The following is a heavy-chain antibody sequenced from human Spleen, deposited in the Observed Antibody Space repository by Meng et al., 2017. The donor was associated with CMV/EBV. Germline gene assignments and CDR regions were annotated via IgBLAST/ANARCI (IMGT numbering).Heavy chain of an antibody. CDR2: IIPIFGTG. CDR1: GGTFSSYA. J-gene: IGHJ4*02. Sequence: VQLGRFGAEVKKPGSSVKGSCKASGGTFSSYAISWVRQAPGQGLEWMGGIIPIFGTGNYAQKFQGRVTITADESTSTAYMELSSLRSEDTAVYYCARDIQLWPHYFDYWGQGTLVTVSS. CDR3: ARDIQLWPHYFDY. D-gene: IGHD5-18*01. V-gene: IGHV1-69*12.